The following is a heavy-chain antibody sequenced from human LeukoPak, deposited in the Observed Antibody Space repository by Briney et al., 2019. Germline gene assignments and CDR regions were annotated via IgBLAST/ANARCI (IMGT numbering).Heavy chain of an antibody. CDR2: INPNSGGT. Sequence: ASVKVSCKASGYTFTGYYMHWVRQAPGRGLEWMGWINPNSGGTNYAQKFQGRITMTRDTSISTAYMELSRLRSDDTAVYYCAREGAARRANDAFDIWGQGTMVTVSS. J-gene: IGHJ3*02. CDR1: GYTFTGYY. D-gene: IGHD6-6*01. CDR3: AREGAARRANDAFDI. V-gene: IGHV1-2*02.